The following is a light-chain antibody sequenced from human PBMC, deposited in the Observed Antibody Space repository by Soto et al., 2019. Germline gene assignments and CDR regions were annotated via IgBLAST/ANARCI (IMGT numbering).Light chain of an antibody. CDR3: MQALQTPWT. V-gene: IGKV2-28*01. Sequence: DIVMTQSPLSLPVTPGQPASISFMSIQSLRHSNGFIYLDWYLQKPGQSPQLLIYLGSNRASGVPDRFSGSGSGTDFTLKISRVEAEDVGVYYCMQALQTPWTFGQGTKVDIK. CDR2: LGS. CDR1: QSLRHSNGFIY. J-gene: IGKJ1*01.